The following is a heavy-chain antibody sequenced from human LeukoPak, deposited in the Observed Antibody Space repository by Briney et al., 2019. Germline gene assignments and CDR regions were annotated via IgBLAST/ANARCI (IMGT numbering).Heavy chain of an antibody. CDR2: ISAYNGNT. V-gene: IGHV1-18*01. CDR3: ARVNTADYYHSSGYYNY. CDR1: GYTFTSYG. Sequence: ASVKVSCKASGYTFTSYGISWVRQAPGQGLEWMGWISAYNGNTNYAQKLQGRVTMTTDTSTSTAYMELRSLRPDDTAVYYCARVNTADYYHSSGYYNYWGQGTLVTVSS. J-gene: IGHJ4*02. D-gene: IGHD3-22*01.